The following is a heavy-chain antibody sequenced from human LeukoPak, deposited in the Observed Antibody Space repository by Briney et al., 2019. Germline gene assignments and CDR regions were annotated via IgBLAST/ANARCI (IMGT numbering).Heavy chain of an antibody. CDR3: ARHYLDGYNYIDY. CDR1: GDSISNYY. D-gene: IGHD5-24*01. Sequence: SETLSLTCTVSGDSISNYYWSWFRQPPGKGLEWIGSIYYSGSTYYNPSLKSRVTISVDTSKNQFSLKLSSVTAADTAVCYCARHYLDGYNYIDYWGQGTLVTVSS. CDR2: IYYSGST. V-gene: IGHV4-59*05. J-gene: IGHJ4*02.